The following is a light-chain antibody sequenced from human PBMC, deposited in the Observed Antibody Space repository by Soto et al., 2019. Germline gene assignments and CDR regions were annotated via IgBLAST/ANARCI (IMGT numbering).Light chain of an antibody. Sequence: VLTQSPATLSLSPGERATLSCRASQSISSYLGWYQQRPGQAPRLLIYGGSNRATGIPARFSGSGSGTDFTLTISSLEPEDFAVYYWQQRSNWPLWTFGQGTKVEIK. CDR3: QQRSNWPLWT. CDR2: GGS. V-gene: IGKV3-11*01. CDR1: QSISSY. J-gene: IGKJ1*01.